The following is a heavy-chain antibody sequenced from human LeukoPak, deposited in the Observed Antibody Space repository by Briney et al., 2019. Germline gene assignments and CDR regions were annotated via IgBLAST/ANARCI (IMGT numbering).Heavy chain of an antibody. CDR1: GGSFSGYY. D-gene: IGHD3-22*01. Sequence: PSETLSLTCAVYGGSFSGYYWSWIRQPPGKGLEWIGEINHSGSTNYNPSLKSRVTISVDTSKNQFSLKLSSVTAADTAVYYCAILYYYDSSGYYHWGQGTLVTVSS. J-gene: IGHJ5*02. CDR3: AILYYYDSSGYYH. V-gene: IGHV4-34*01. CDR2: INHSGST.